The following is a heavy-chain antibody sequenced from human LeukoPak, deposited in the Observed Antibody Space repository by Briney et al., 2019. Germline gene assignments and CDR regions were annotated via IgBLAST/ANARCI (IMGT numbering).Heavy chain of an antibody. CDR1: GFTVSSNE. J-gene: IGHJ5*02. CDR3: KTPLRFLDDNWFDP. Sequence: PGGSLRLSCAASGFTVSSNEMSWVRQAPGKGLEWVSSISGGSTYYADSRKGRFTIFRDNSKNTLHLQMNSLRAEDTAVYYCKTPLRFLDDNWFDPWGQGTLVTVSS. D-gene: IGHD3-3*01. V-gene: IGHV3-38-3*01. CDR2: ISGGST.